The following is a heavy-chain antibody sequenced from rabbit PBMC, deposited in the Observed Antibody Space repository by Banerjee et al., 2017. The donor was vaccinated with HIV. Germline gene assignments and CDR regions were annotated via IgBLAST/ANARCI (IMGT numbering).Heavy chain of an antibody. V-gene: IGHV1S45*01. CDR2: IYAGSIDDT. CDR3: ARDLAGVIGWNFNL. J-gene: IGHJ4*01. Sequence: QEQLEESGGDLVTPEGSLTLTCTASGFSFSSSYYMCWVRQAPGTGLEWIACIYAGSIDDTYYASWAKGRFTISKTSSTTVTLQMTSLTAADTATYFCARDLAGVIGWNFNLWGPGTLVTVS. D-gene: IGHD4-1*01. CDR1: GFSFSSSYY.